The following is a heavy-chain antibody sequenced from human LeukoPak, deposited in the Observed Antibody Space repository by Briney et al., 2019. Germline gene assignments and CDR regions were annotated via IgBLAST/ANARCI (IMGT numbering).Heavy chain of an antibody. CDR1: GYTFTSYG. D-gene: IGHD3-10*01. Sequence: ASVKVSCKASGYTFTSYGISWARQAPGQGLEWMGWISAYNGNTNYAQKLQGRVTMTTDTSTSTAYMELRSLRSDDTAVYYCARVLPYYYGSGSYYSHWGQGTLVTVSS. V-gene: IGHV1-18*01. CDR3: ARVLPYYYGSGSYYSH. CDR2: ISAYNGNT. J-gene: IGHJ4*02.